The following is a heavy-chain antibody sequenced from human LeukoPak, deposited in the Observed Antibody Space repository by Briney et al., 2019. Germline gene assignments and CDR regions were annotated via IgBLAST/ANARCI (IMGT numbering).Heavy chain of an antibody. Sequence: GESLKISCKGSGYSFTSYWIGWVRQMPGKGLELMGIIYPGDSDTRYSPSFQGQVTISADKSISTAYLQWSSLKASDSAMYYCARRGDYYYYGMDAWGQGTTVTVSS. CDR3: ARRGDYYYYGMDA. J-gene: IGHJ6*02. CDR1: GYSFTSYW. V-gene: IGHV5-51*01. CDR2: IYPGDSDT.